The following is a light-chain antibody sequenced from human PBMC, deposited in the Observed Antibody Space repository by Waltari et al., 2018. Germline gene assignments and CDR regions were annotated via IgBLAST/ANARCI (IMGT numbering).Light chain of an antibody. J-gene: IGKJ2*01. CDR1: QTISYW. CDR3: QHYIHYPYT. CDR2: RAS. V-gene: IGKV1-5*03. Sequence: DVQMTQSPSTLSASVVDRVTITCRASQTISYWLAWFQQKPGKAPKLLIYRASSLPTGVPSRFSGSGSGTEFALTISSLQPDDFATYYCQHYIHYPYTFGQGTKLEIK.